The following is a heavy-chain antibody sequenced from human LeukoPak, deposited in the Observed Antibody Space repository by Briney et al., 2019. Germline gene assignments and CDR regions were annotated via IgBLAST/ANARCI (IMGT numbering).Heavy chain of an antibody. CDR1: GDSVSSNSAA. J-gene: IGHJ4*02. CDR3: ARGGYSSGWYAYYFDY. V-gene: IGHV6-1*01. D-gene: IGHD6-19*01. CDR2: TYYRSKWYN. Sequence: SQTLSLTCAISGDSVSSNSAAWNWIRQSPSRGLEWLGRTYYRSKWYNDYAVSVKSRITINPDTSKNQFSLQLNSVTPEDTAVYYCARGGYSSGWYAYYFDYWGQGTLVTVSS.